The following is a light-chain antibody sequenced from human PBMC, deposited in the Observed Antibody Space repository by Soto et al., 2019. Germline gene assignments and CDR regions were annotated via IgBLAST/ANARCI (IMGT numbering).Light chain of an antibody. CDR1: QSIGTY. J-gene: IGKJ4*01. V-gene: IGKV1-39*01. Sequence: DIQMTQSPSSLSASVGDRVTITCRASQSIGTYFNWFQQKPGKAPKLLIYSASSLESGVPSRFSCSGSGTHFTLTISSLQREDFATYYCQQSYSIPLTFGGGTKVEIK. CDR3: QQSYSIPLT. CDR2: SAS.